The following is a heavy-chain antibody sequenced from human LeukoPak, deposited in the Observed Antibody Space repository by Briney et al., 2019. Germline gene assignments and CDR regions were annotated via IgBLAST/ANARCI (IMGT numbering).Heavy chain of an antibody. CDR3: ANRLQYSGSWFTLDY. V-gene: IGHV3-30*02. Sequence: GGSLRLSCAASGFTFSSYGMHWVRQAPGKGLEWVAFIRYDESNKYYADSVKGRFTISRDNSKNTLYLQMNSLRAEDAAVYYCANRLQYSGSWFTLDYWGQGTLVTVSS. CDR1: GFTFSSYG. D-gene: IGHD6-13*01. CDR2: IRYDESNK. J-gene: IGHJ4*02.